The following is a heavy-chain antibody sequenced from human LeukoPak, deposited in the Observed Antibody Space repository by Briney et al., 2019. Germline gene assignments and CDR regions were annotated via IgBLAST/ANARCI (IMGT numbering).Heavy chain of an antibody. CDR1: GISFEDAW. D-gene: IGHD4/OR15-4a*01. Sequence: KPGESLRLSCVLSGISFEDAWMSWVRQAPGKGLEWVGRITKDGTTDYATPVKGRFTISRDNSKTTFYLQMNSLRTDDTSIYYCTWMSTVLTVDYWGQGTLVTVSS. J-gene: IGHJ4*02. CDR2: ITKDGTT. CDR3: TWMSTVLTVDY. V-gene: IGHV3-15*01.